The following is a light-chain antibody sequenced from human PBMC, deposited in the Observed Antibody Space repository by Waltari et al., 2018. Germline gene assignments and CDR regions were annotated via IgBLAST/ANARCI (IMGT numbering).Light chain of an antibody. CDR1: QSASTY. V-gene: IGKV3-11*01. CDR3: QQRNNWPPVFT. J-gene: IGKJ3*01. Sequence: DNVLTQPPATLSLSPGERATLSCRASQSASTYLAWYQQKPGQAPRLLIYDVSNRAAGFPARFSGSGSGTDFTLTISSLEPEDFAVYYCQQRNNWPPVFTFGPGTKVDI. CDR2: DVS.